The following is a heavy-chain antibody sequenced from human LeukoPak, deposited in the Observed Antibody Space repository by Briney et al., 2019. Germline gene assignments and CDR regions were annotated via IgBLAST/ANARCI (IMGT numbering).Heavy chain of an antibody. CDR1: GGSISSGGYS. D-gene: IGHD3-10*01. Sequence: PSQTLSLTCAVCGGSISSGGYSWSWIRQPPWNGLEWIGYIYPSVCTYYTPSHQGRVTISLDRSKTQFSLKLSSVTAADTAVYYCARGKLYGSESYHPEDAFDIWGQGTMVTVSS. CDR2: IYPSVCT. CDR3: ARGKLYGSESYHPEDAFDI. V-gene: IGHV4-30-2*01. J-gene: IGHJ3*02.